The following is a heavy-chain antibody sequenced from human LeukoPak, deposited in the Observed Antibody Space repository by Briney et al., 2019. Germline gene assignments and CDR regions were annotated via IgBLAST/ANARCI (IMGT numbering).Heavy chain of an antibody. CDR3: ARAIHRGDF. D-gene: IGHD2-2*02. V-gene: IGHV1-2*02. CDR2: INPNSGGT. CDR1: GYTFTGYY. Sequence: ASVKVSCKASGYTFTGYYMHWVRQAPGQGLGWMGWINPNSGGTYYAQEFQGRVTMTRDTSISTACLDLNRLTSDDTAVYYCARAIHRGDFWGQGTLVIVSS. J-gene: IGHJ4*02.